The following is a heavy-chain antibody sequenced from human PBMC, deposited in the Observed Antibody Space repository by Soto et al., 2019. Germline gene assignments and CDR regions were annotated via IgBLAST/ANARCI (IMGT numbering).Heavy chain of an antibody. CDR1: GFTFSSYP. V-gene: IGHV3-23*01. CDR2: ISGSGGST. D-gene: IGHD1-7*01. J-gene: IGHJ3*02. Sequence: GSLRLSCAASGFTFSSYPMSWVRQAPGKGLEWVSAISGSGGSTYYADSVKGRFTISRDNSKNTLYLQMNSLRAEDTAVYYCAKLELRLGDAFDIWGQGTMVTVS. CDR3: AKLELRLGDAFDI.